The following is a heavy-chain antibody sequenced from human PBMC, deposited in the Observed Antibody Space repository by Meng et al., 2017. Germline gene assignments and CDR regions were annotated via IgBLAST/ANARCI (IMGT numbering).Heavy chain of an antibody. Sequence: GESLKISCAASGFTFSSHAMHWVRQAPGQGLEWVALISYDGNYKDYTDSVKGRFTISRDNSKNTLCLQMNSLRVEDTAVYYCVWEVGGRDFDNWGQGTLVTVS. CDR3: VWEVGGRDFDN. CDR1: GFTFSSHA. CDR2: ISYDGNYK. D-gene: IGHD1-26*01. J-gene: IGHJ4*02. V-gene: IGHV3-30*10.